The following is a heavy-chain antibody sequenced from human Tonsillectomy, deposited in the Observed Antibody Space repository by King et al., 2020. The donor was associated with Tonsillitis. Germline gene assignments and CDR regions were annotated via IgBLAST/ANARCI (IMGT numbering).Heavy chain of an antibody. CDR1: GFTFTSHA. D-gene: IGHD3-10*01. CDR3: AKDRGFGLVLGYYFDY. J-gene: IGHJ4*02. V-gene: IGHV3-23*04. Sequence: VQLVESGGGLVQPGGSLRLSCAASGFTFTSHAMSWVRQAPGKGLEWVSAISGRGESTYYADSVKGRFTISRDNSKNTLYLQMNGLRAEDTAVYYCAKDRGFGLVLGYYFDYWGQGALVTVSS. CDR2: ISGRGEST.